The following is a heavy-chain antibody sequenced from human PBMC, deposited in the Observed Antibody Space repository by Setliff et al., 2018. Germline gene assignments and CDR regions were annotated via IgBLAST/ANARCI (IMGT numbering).Heavy chain of an antibody. CDR1: GGTFSSYG. CDR2: TIPIFGTT. V-gene: IGHV1-69*05. Sequence: SVKVSCKASGGTFSSYGISWVRQAPGQGLEWMGGTIPIFGTTNYAQKFQGRVTIITDESTTTAYMELSSLRPDDTAVYYCAREGVDSRSSTDYRYYMDVWGKGTTVTVSS. J-gene: IGHJ6*03. CDR3: AREGVDSRSSTDYRYYMDV. D-gene: IGHD3-22*01.